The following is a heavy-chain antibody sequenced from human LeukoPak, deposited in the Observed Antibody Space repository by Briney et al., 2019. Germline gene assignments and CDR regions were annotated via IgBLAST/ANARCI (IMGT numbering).Heavy chain of an antibody. Sequence: GGSLRLSCAASEFPFNTYVMHWVRQVPGKGLVWVSRVHRDASIITYADSVKGRFTISRDNAKNTLYLQMNSLRPEDTGVYYCVSSFYGGSRQDYWGQGTLVTVSS. J-gene: IGHJ4*02. CDR2: VHRDASII. D-gene: IGHD1-26*01. CDR3: VSSFYGGSRQDY. CDR1: EFPFNTYV. V-gene: IGHV3-74*01.